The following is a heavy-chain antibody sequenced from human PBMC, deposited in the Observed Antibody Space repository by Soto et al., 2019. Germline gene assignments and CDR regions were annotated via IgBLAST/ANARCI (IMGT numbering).Heavy chain of an antibody. J-gene: IGHJ6*04. CDR3: ARDGSTVTTNYHYAMDV. V-gene: IGHV3-48*03. CDR2: IHSGGSRI. D-gene: IGHD4-17*01. CDR1: GFTFSTYH. Sequence: EVQLVESGGGLVQPGGSLILSCAASGFTFSTYHMNWVRQAPGKGLEWVSYIHSGGSRIYYADSVKGRFTISRENAKNSLYLQMNSLRAEDTAVYYCARDGSTVTTNYHYAMDVWGKGTTVTVSS.